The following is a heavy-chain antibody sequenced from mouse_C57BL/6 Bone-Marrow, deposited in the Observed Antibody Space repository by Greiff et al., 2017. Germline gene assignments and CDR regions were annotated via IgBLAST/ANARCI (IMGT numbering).Heavy chain of an antibody. CDR1: GFTFSSYA. CDR3: ARDYYGSSSPFDY. J-gene: IGHJ2*01. V-gene: IGHV5-4*01. Sequence: EVQVVESGGGLVKPGGSLKLSCAASGFTFSSYAMSWVRQTPEKRLEWVATISDGGSYTYYPDNVKGRFTISRDNAKNNLYLQMSHLKSEDTAMYYCARDYYGSSSPFDYWGQGTTLTVSS. D-gene: IGHD1-1*01. CDR2: ISDGGSYT.